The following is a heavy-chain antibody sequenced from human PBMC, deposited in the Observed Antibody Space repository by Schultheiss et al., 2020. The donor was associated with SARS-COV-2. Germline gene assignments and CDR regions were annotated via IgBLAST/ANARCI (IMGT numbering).Heavy chain of an antibody. CDR3: ARHRGRGISGVIIPSALDV. V-gene: IGHV1-18*04. J-gene: IGHJ6*02. CDR1: GYTFIGYG. D-gene: IGHD3-3*01. Sequence: ASVKVSCKASGYTFIGYGISWVRQAPGQGLEWMGWISAYNGNTNYAQKLQGRVTMTTDTSTSTAYMEVTSLRSDDTAVYYCARHRGRGISGVIIPSALDVWGQGTTVTVSS. CDR2: ISAYNGNT.